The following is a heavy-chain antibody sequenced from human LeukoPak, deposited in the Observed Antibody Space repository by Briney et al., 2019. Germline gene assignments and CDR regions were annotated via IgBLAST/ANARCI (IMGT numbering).Heavy chain of an antibody. CDR2: INPSGGST. D-gene: IGHD6-13*01. Sequence: ASVKVSCKASGYTFTSYYMHWVRQAPGQGLEWMGIINPSGGSTSYAQKFQGRVTMTRDTSTSTVYMELSSLRSEDTAVYYCAGVRGSSWPTYYFDYWGQGTLVTVSS. J-gene: IGHJ4*02. CDR3: AGVRGSSWPTYYFDY. CDR1: GYTFTSYY. V-gene: IGHV1-46*01.